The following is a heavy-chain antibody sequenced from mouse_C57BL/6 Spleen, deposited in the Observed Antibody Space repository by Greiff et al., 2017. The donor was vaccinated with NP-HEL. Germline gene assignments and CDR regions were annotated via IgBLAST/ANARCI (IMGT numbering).Heavy chain of an antibody. CDR2: ISSGGSYT. V-gene: IGHV5-6*01. D-gene: IGHD1-1*01. CDR3: ARHITGGYFDV. J-gene: IGHJ1*03. CDR1: GFTFSSYG. Sequence: EVKLMESGGDLVKPGGSLKLSCAASGFTFSSYGMSWVRQTPDKRLEWVATISSGGSYTYYPDSVKGRFTISRDNAKNTLYLQMSSLKSEDTAMYYCARHITGGYFDVWGTGTTVTVSS.